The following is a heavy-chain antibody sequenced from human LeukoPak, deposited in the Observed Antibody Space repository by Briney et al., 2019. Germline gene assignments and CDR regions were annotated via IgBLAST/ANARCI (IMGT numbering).Heavy chain of an antibody. J-gene: IGHJ3*02. CDR3: ARRLAYCSSTSCYFVGNRDAFDI. Sequence: GESLKISCKGSGYSFTSYWIGWVRQMPRKGLEWMGIIYPGDSDTRYCPSFQGQVTISADKSISTAYLQWSSLKASDTAMYYCARRLAYCSSTSCYFVGNRDAFDIWGQGTMVTVSS. CDR2: IYPGDSDT. D-gene: IGHD2-2*01. CDR1: GYSFTSYW. V-gene: IGHV5-51*01.